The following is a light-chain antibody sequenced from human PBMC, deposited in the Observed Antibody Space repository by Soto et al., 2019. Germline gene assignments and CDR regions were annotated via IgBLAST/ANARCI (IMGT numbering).Light chain of an antibody. J-gene: IGLJ2*01. V-gene: IGLV1-44*01. Sequence: QSVLTQPPSASGTPGQRVTISCSGSSSNIGTNTVTWYQHLPGAAPRLLIYSANQRPSGVPDRFSGSKSGTSASLAISGLQSEDDADYYCAAWDCSLLVFGGGTKLTVL. CDR2: SAN. CDR3: AAWDCSLLV. CDR1: SSNIGTNT.